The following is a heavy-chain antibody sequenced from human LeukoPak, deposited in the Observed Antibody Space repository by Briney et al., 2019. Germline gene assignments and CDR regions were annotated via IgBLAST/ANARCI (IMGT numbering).Heavy chain of an antibody. CDR3: ARDSVHYDFWSGRGISDAFDI. D-gene: IGHD3-3*01. Sequence: PSETLSLTXTVSGGSISSYYWSWIRQPPGKGLEWLGYIYYSGSTNYNPSLKSRVTISVDTSKNQFSLKLSSVTAADTAVYYCARDSVHYDFWSGRGISDAFDIWGQGTMVTVSS. CDR2: IYYSGST. CDR1: GGSISSYY. V-gene: IGHV4-59*01. J-gene: IGHJ3*02.